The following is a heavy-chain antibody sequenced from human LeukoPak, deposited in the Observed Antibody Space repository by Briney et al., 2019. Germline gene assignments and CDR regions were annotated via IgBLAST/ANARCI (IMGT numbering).Heavy chain of an antibody. CDR2: ISSDGSNK. CDR1: GFTFSRYA. Sequence: GGSLRLSCAASGFTFSRYAIHWVRQAPGKGLEWVALISSDGSNKYYADSVKGRFTISRDNSKTTLYLQMNSLRAEDTAVYYCARDKGGDYYYYYGMDVWGQGTTVTVSS. CDR3: ARDKGGDYYYYYGMDV. J-gene: IGHJ6*02. V-gene: IGHV3-30*14. D-gene: IGHD2-21*02.